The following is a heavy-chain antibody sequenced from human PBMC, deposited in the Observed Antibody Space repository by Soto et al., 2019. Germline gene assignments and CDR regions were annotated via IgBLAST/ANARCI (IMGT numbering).Heavy chain of an antibody. D-gene: IGHD2-15*01. Sequence: SETLSLTCTVSGGSISSTVHYWGWIRQPPGKGLELIGIIYYSGSTYHSPSLKSRVAISVDTSKNHFSLKLSSVTAADTAVYYCARSGPGKLLLLWGQGTLVTVSS. CDR3: ARSGPGKLLLL. V-gene: IGHV4-39*02. CDR2: IYYSGST. J-gene: IGHJ4*02. CDR1: GGSISSTVHY.